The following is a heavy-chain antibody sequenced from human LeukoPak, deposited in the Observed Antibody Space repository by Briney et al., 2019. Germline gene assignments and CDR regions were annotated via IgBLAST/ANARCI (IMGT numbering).Heavy chain of an antibody. CDR3: ARQRDYDILTGQTYYYYHGMDV. CDR1: GDSISSYY. J-gene: IGHJ6*02. CDR2: IYYSGST. D-gene: IGHD3-9*01. Sequence: PSETLSLTCTVSGDSISSYYWSWIRQPPGKGLEWIGYIYYSGSTNYNPSLKSRVTISVDTSKNQFSLKLSSVTAADTAVYYCARQRDYDILTGQTYYYYHGMDVWGQGTTVTVSS. V-gene: IGHV4-59*08.